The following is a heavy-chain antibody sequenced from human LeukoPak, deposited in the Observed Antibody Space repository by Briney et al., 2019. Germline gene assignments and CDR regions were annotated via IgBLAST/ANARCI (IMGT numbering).Heavy chain of an antibody. Sequence: GGSLRLSCTASGFTFRIYAMSWVRQAPGKGLESVASIIYDGRHTYYAASVKGRFTISRDNSQNTLYLQMNSLRAVDTALYYCAKDGLSYDGSTHVYYFQSLGQGTLVTVSS. CDR3: AKDGLSYDGSTHVYYFQS. V-gene: IGHV3-23*01. D-gene: IGHD3-22*01. J-gene: IGHJ4*02. CDR1: GFTFRIYA. CDR2: IIYDGRHT.